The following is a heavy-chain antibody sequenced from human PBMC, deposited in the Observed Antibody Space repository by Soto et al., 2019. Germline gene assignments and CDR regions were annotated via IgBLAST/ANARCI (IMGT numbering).Heavy chain of an antibody. J-gene: IGHJ6*02. CDR3: ARDLGVSGSYYYYYYYGMDV. D-gene: IGHD1-26*01. V-gene: IGHV3-11*01. CDR1: GFTFSDYY. CDR2: ISSSGSTI. Sequence: GGSLRLSCAASGFTFSDYYMSWIRQAPGKGLEWVSYISSSGSTIYYADSVKGRFTISRDNAKNSLYLQMNSLRAEDTAVYYCARDLGVSGSYYYYYYYGMDVWGQGTTVTVSS.